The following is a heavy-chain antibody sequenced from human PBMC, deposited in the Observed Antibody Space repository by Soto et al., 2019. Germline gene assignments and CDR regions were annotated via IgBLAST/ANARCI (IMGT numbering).Heavy chain of an antibody. CDR2: INPSGGST. D-gene: IGHD3-16*01. V-gene: IGHV1-46*01. CDR3: ARSYAGNTYYFDY. CDR1: GYTFTNYD. Sequence: QVQLVQSGAEVKKPGASVKLSCKASGYTFTNYDIHWVRQAPGQGPEWMGIINPSGGSTSYAQKFRVSVTITRDTSTSTVYMELSSLRSAYTAVYYCARSYAGNTYYFDYWGQGTLVSVSS. J-gene: IGHJ4*02.